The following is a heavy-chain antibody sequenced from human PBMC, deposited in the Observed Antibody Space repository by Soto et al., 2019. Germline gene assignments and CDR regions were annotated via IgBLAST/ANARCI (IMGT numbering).Heavy chain of an antibody. CDR3: ARLFCSSSTCDSWFDP. V-gene: IGHV5-10-1*01. D-gene: IGHD2-2*01. CDR2: IDPRDSYT. CDR1: GYTFTTFW. Sequence: ESLKISFTGFGYTFTTFWISWVRQIPGRGLEWMGRIDPRDSYTNYSPSFQGHVTISAGKSISTAYLQWGSLKASDTAMYYCARLFCSSSTCDSWFDPWGQGTLVTVSS. J-gene: IGHJ5*02.